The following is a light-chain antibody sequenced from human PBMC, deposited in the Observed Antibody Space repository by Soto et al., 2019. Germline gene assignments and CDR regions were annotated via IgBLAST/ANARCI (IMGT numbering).Light chain of an antibody. CDR1: QSVSSY. V-gene: IGKV3-20*01. Sequence: EIVLTQSPGTLSLSPGERATLSCRASQSVSSYLAWYQQRRGQAPRLLIYAASSRATSIPDRFSGSGSGTDFTLTISRLEPEDFAVYYCQQYGNSPRTFGQGTKVEIK. CDR3: QQYGNSPRT. J-gene: IGKJ1*01. CDR2: AAS.